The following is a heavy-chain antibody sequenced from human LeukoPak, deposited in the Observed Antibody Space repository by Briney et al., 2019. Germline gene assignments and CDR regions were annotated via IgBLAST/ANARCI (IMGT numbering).Heavy chain of an antibody. D-gene: IGHD4-17*01. V-gene: IGHV1-69*05. CDR1: GGTFSSYA. CDR2: IIPIFGTA. J-gene: IGHJ4*02. CDR3: ARSDYGDSYFDY. Sequence: ASVKVSCKASGGTFSSYAISWVRQAPGQGLEWMGRIIPIFGTANYAQKFQGRVTITTDESTSTAYMELSSLRSEDTAVYYCARSDYGDSYFDYWGQGTLVTVSS.